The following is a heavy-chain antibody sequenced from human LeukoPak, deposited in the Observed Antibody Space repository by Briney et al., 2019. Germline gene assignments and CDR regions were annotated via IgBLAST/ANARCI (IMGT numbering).Heavy chain of an antibody. D-gene: IGHD2-2*01. CDR2: INHSGST. Sequence: SETLSLTCAVYGGSFSGYYWSWIRQPPGKGLEWMGEINHSGSTNYNPSLKSRVTISVDTSKNQFSLKLSSVTAADTAVYYCARGYYCSSTSCYDYWGQGTLVTVSS. CDR1: GGSFSGYY. J-gene: IGHJ4*02. CDR3: ARGYYCSSTSCYDY. V-gene: IGHV4-34*01.